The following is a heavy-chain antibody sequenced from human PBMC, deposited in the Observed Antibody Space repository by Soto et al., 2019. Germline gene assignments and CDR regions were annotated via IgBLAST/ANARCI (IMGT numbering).Heavy chain of an antibody. J-gene: IGHJ5*02. Sequence: SETLSLTCTFSGGSISSGGYYWSWIRQHPGKGLEWIGYIYYSGSTYYNPSLKSRVTISVDTSKNQFSLKLSSVTAADTAVYYCARDRGSTVTTSANWFDPWGQGTLVTVSS. V-gene: IGHV4-31*03. CDR2: IYYSGST. D-gene: IGHD4-4*01. CDR1: GGSISSGGYY. CDR3: ARDRGSTVTTSANWFDP.